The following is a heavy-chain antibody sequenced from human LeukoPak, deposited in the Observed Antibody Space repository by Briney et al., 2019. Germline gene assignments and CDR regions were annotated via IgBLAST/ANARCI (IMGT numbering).Heavy chain of an antibody. V-gene: IGHV3-30*04. CDR3: AREERVGATYCLDA. J-gene: IGHJ5*02. Sequence: SGGSLRLSCAASGFAFRTYSMHWVRQAPGKGLEWLAVITYDGKVQHYTDSVKGQFTVSRDNSKKTLYLQKSSLRPEDTAFYYCAREERVGATYCLDAWGRGTLVTVSS. D-gene: IGHD1-26*01. CDR1: GFAFRTYS. CDR2: ITYDGKVQ.